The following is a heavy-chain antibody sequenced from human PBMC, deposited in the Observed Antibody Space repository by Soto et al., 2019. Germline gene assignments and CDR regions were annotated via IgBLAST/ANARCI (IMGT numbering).Heavy chain of an antibody. CDR1: GFTFSLYL. CDR3: AKVFYYYDSSGYYYFDY. Sequence: PGGSLRLSCAASGFTFSLYLMSWVRQAPGKGLEWVANIKQDGSEKYYVDSVKGRFTISRDNAKNTLYLQMSSLRAEDTAVYYCAKVFYYYDSSGYYYFDYWGQGTLVTVSS. J-gene: IGHJ4*02. D-gene: IGHD3-22*01. CDR2: IKQDGSEK. V-gene: IGHV3-7*03.